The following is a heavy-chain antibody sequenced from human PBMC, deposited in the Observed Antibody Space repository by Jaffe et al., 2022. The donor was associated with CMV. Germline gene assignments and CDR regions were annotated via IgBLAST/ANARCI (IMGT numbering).Heavy chain of an antibody. CDR3: ARTQIYSSGCYFDY. Sequence: QVTLRESGPALVTATQTLTLTCTFSGFSLTTTGMCVSWIRQPPGRALEWLARIDWDDDKYYNTALRTRLTISKDTSKNQVVLRMTNMDPVDTAAYYCARTQIYSSGCYFDYWGQGSLVTVSS. CDR2: IDWDDDK. D-gene: IGHD6-19*01. J-gene: IGHJ4*02. V-gene: IGHV2-70*15. CDR1: GFSLTTTGMC.